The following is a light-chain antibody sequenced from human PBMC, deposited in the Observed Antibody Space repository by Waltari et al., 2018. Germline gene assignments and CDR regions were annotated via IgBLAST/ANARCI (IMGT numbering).Light chain of an antibody. Sequence: DVRMTQSPSSVSASVGDRVTITCRASQGIGNWLAWYQQKPRKAPELLIYDASSLQSGVPSRFSGSGSGTDFTLTISRLEPEDFAAYYCQAHRNPPPQWTFGQGTKVEIK. V-gene: IGKV1-12*01. CDR2: DAS. CDR3: QAHRNPPPQWT. J-gene: IGKJ1*01. CDR1: QGIGNW.